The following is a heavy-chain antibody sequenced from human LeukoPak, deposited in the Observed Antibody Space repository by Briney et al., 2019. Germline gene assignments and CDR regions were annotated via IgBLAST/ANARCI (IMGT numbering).Heavy chain of an antibody. CDR1: GGSISSSNW. CDR3: ARDQPYYDILTGYYLYYFDY. Sequence: SETLSLTCAVSGGSISSSNWWSGVRQPPGKGLEWIGEIYHSGSTNYNPSRKSRGTISVDKSKNQFSLKLSSVTAADTAVYYCARDQPYYDILTGYYLYYFDYWGQGTLVTVSS. J-gene: IGHJ4*02. V-gene: IGHV4-4*02. CDR2: IYHSGST. D-gene: IGHD3-9*01.